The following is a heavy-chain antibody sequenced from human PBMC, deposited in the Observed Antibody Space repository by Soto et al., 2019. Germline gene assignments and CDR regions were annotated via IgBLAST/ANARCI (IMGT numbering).Heavy chain of an antibody. Sequence: SETLSLTCTVSGGSISSGGYYWSWIRQHPGKGLEWIGYIYYSGSTYYNPSLKSRVTISVDTSKNQFSLKLSSVTAADTAVYYRARVVPDYVNYFDYWGQGTLVTVSS. CDR1: GGSISSGGYY. D-gene: IGHD3-16*01. V-gene: IGHV4-31*03. J-gene: IGHJ4*02. CDR3: ARVVPDYVNYFDY. CDR2: IYYSGST.